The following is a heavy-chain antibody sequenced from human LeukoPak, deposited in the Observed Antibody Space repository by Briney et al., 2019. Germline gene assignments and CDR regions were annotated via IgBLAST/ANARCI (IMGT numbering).Heavy chain of an antibody. CDR1: GFTFSRYA. Sequence: GGALRLSCSASGFTFSRYAMHWVRQAPGKGLEYVSAISSNGGSTYYADSVKGRFTVSRDNSRNTLHLQMSSLRVEDTAVYYCVKDSSSGSYFDYWGQGTLVTVSS. D-gene: IGHD3-10*01. J-gene: IGHJ4*02. CDR2: ISSNGGST. V-gene: IGHV3-64D*06. CDR3: VKDSSSGSYFDY.